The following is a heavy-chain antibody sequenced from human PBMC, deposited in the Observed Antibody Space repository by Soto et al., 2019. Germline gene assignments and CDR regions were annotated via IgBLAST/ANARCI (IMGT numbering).Heavy chain of an antibody. CDR1: GFTFSNHA. D-gene: IGHD2-15*01. V-gene: IGHV3-30*04. CDR3: AREGVVAATSWYFDL. J-gene: IGHJ2*01. Sequence: QVQLVESGGGVVQPGRSLRLSCAASGFTFSNHAVHWVRQAPGKGLEWVAAISYDGSNKYYVDSVKGRFTIPTDNSKNTLYLQMNSLRAEDTAVYYCAREGVVAATSWYFDLWGRDTLVTVSS. CDR2: ISYDGSNK.